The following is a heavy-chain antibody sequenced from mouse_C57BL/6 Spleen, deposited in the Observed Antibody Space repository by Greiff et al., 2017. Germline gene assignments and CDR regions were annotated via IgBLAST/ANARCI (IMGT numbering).Heavy chain of an antibody. D-gene: IGHD1-1*01. J-gene: IGHJ2*01. Sequence: QVQLQQPGAELVRPGSSVKLSCKASGYTFTSYWMHWVKQRPIQGLEWIGNIDPSDSETHYNQKFKDKATLTVDKSSCTAYLSLISLPTEDSAVYYCGAYYYGSREFYFDYWGQGTTLTVSS. CDR3: GAYYYGSREFYFDY. V-gene: IGHV1-52*01. CDR2: IDPSDSET. CDR1: GYTFTSYW.